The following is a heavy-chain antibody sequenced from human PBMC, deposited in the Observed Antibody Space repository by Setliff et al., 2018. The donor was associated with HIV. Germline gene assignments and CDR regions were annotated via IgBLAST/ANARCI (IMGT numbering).Heavy chain of an antibody. V-gene: IGHV4-31*03. CDR3: ARRIDNSGSFPDKNWFDT. CDR1: GGSISSGGFY. Sequence: PSETLSLTCTVTGGSISSGGFYWTWIRQHPGKGLEWIGYIYNTGSTYHSPSLESRVTMSLDTSKNQFSLKLSSVTAADTAVYYCARRIDNSGSFPDKNWFDTWGQGSLVTVSS. CDR2: IYNTGST. D-gene: IGHD3-10*01. J-gene: IGHJ5*02.